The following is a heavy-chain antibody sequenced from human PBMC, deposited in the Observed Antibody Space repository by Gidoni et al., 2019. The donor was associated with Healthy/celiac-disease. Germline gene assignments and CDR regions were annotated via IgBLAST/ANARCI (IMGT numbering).Heavy chain of an antibody. D-gene: IGHD3-10*01. CDR1: GGSISSSSYY. Sequence: QLQLQESGPGLVKPSETLSLTCTVSGGSISSSSYYWGWIRQPPGKGLEWIGSIYYSGSTYYNPSLKSRVTISVDTSKNQFSLKLSSVTAADTAVYYCARGPITMVRGVIIANWFDPWGQGTLVTVSS. CDR2: IYYSGST. V-gene: IGHV4-39*07. CDR3: ARGPITMVRGVIIANWFDP. J-gene: IGHJ5*02.